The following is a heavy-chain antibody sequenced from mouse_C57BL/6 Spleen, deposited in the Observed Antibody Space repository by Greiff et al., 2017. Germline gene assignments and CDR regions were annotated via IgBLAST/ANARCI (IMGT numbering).Heavy chain of an antibody. CDR3: ARQGIKSYFGY. Sequence: EVKLMESGGGLVKPGGSLKLSCAASGFTFSSYTMSWVRQTPEKRLEWVATISGGGGNTYYPDSVKGRFTISGDNAKTTLYLQMSSLRSEDTALYYCARQGIKSYFGYWGQGTTLTVSS. CDR1: GFTFSSYT. J-gene: IGHJ2*01. CDR2: ISGGGGNT. V-gene: IGHV5-9*01. D-gene: IGHD2-4*01.